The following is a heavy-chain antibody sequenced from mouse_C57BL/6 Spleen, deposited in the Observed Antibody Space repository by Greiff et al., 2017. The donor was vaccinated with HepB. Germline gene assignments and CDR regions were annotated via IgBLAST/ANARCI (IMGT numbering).Heavy chain of an antibody. Sequence: QVQLQQSGPELVKPGASVKISCKASGYAFSSSWMNWVKQRPGKGLEWIGRIYPGDGDTNYNGKFKGKATLTADKSSSTAYMQLSSLTSEDSAVYFCAREGFDWDEDYWGQGTTLTVSS. J-gene: IGHJ2*01. D-gene: IGHD4-1*01. CDR3: AREGFDWDEDY. CDR1: GYAFSSSW. V-gene: IGHV1-82*01. CDR2: IYPGDGDT.